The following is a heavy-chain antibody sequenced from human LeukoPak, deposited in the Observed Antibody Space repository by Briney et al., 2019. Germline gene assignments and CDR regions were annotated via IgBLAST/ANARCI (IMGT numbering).Heavy chain of an antibody. CDR3: ARGPFYSSSWLGGFDY. CDR2: TYYRSKWYN. V-gene: IGHV6-1*01. CDR1: GDSVSSNSAA. Sequence: SQTLSLTCAISGDSVSSNSAAWNWIRQSPSRGLEWLGRTYYRSKWYNDYAVSVKSRITINPDTSKNQFSLQLNSVTPEDTAVYYCARGPFYSSSWLGGFDYWGQGTLVTVSS. D-gene: IGHD6-13*01. J-gene: IGHJ4*02.